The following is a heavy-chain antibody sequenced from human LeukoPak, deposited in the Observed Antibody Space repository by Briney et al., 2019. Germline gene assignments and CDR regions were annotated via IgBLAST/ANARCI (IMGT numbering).Heavy chain of an antibody. D-gene: IGHD2-2*01. CDR3: ARIPEVVPAATYYFDY. Sequence: GGSLRLSCAASGFTFSNAWMSWVRQAPGKGLEWVANIKQDGSEKYYVDSVKGRFTISRDNAKNSLYLQMNSLRAEDTAVYYCARIPEVVPAATYYFDYWGQGTLVTVSS. CDR2: IKQDGSEK. J-gene: IGHJ4*02. V-gene: IGHV3-7*03. CDR1: GFTFSNAW.